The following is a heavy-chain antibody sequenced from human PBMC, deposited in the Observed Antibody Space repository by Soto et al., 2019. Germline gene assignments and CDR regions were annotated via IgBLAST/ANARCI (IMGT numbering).Heavy chain of an antibody. V-gene: IGHV1-69*04. Sequence: GASVKVSCKASGGTFSSYTISWVRQAPGQGLEWMGRIIPILGIANYAQKFQGRVTITADKSTSTAYMEMSSLRSEDTAVYYCARDPPILYSSSSSGSDPWGQGTLVTVSS. J-gene: IGHJ5*02. CDR2: IIPILGIA. CDR3: ARDPPILYSSSSSGSDP. CDR1: GGTFSSYT. D-gene: IGHD6-6*01.